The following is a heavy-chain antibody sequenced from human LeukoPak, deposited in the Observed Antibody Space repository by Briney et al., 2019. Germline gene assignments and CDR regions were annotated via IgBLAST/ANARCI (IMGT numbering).Heavy chain of an antibody. D-gene: IGHD1-26*01. Sequence: GGSLRLSCAASGFTFSSYSMNWVRQAPGKGLEWVSHITASGTAMFYADSVKGRFTVSRDNAKNSLYLQINSLRDEDTAVYYCASSGSYRFDYWGQGTLVTVSS. V-gene: IGHV3-48*02. CDR1: GFTFSSYS. J-gene: IGHJ4*02. CDR2: ITASGTAM. CDR3: ASSGSYRFDY.